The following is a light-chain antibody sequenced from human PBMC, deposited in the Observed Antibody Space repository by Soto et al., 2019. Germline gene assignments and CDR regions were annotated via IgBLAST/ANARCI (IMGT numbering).Light chain of an antibody. V-gene: IGLV2-14*01. CDR2: DVS. J-gene: IGLJ1*01. CDR1: SSDVGGYNY. Sequence: QSVLTQPASVSGSPGQSITISCTGTSSDVGGYNYVSWYQQHPGKAPKLMIYDVSNRPSGVSNRFSGSKSGNTASVTISGVQAEDETDYYCSSYTSSSTIGVFGTGTKITVL. CDR3: SSYTSSSTIGV.